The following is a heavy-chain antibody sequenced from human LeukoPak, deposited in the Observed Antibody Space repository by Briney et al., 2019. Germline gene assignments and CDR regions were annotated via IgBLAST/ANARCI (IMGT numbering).Heavy chain of an antibody. CDR3: ARGYGMDV. CDR1: GFTVSSNY. J-gene: IGHJ6*02. Sequence: GGSLRLSCAASGFTVSSNYMSWVRHATGKGLEWVSAIGTAGDTYYPGSVKGRFTISRENAKNSLYLQMNSLRAGDTAVYCCARGYGMDVWGQGTTVTVSS. V-gene: IGHV3-13*04. CDR2: IGTAGDT.